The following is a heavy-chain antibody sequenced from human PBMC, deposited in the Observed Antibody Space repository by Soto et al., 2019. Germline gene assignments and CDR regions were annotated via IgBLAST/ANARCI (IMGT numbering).Heavy chain of an antibody. V-gene: IGHV4-59*01. D-gene: IGHD6-6*01. CDR2: VYYTGST. CDR3: ARSIAVPSSHIDH. J-gene: IGHJ4*02. Sequence: ETLSLTCRVSGGSMSGYYWSWIRQAPGKGLEWIGYVYYTGSTNYNPSLQSRVTISVDTSNKQFSLSLRLVTAADTAVYFCARSIAVPSSHIDHWGQGIRVTVSS. CDR1: GGSMSGYY.